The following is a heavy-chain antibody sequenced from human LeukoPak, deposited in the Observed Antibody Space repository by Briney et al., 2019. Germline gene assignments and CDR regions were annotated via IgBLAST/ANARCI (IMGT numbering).Heavy chain of an antibody. D-gene: IGHD6-13*01. CDR3: VREVSAANAGYMDV. Sequence: ASVKVSCKAFGYTFTSNYMHWVRQAPGQGLEWMGWISVFYGHTNYSQNFQGRLTMTTHTSTSTAYLELRSLRSDDTAVYYCVREVSAANAGYMDVWGTGTTVTVSS. J-gene: IGHJ6*03. V-gene: IGHV1-18*04. CDR1: GYTFTSNY. CDR2: ISVFYGHT.